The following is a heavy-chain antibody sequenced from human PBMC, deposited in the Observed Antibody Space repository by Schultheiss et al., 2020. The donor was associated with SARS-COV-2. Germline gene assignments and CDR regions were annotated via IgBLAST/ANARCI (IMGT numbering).Heavy chain of an antibody. D-gene: IGHD2-2*01. CDR2: IYSGDST. CDR1: GFTVSSNY. V-gene: IGHV3-66*01. J-gene: IGHJ4*02. CDR3: ASGKSSTSSFDY. Sequence: GGSLRLSCAASGFTVSSNYMSWVRQAPGKGLEWVSVIYSGDSTYYADSVKGRFTISRDNSKNTLYLQMNSLRAEDTAVYYCASGKSSTSSFDYWGQGTLVTVSS.